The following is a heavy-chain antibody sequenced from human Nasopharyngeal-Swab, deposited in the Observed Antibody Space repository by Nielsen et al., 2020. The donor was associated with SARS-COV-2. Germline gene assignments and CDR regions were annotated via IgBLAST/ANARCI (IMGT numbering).Heavy chain of an antibody. D-gene: IGHD5-12*01. CDR2: TSRTTAII. Sequence: WIRQPPGKGLERISDTSRTTAIIYNADSVRGRFTISRDNAKDSLYLQMNSLTAEDTAVYYCARERGGGYGDYWGQGTLVTVSS. J-gene: IGHJ4*02. V-gene: IGHV3-48*04. CDR3: ARERGGGYGDY.